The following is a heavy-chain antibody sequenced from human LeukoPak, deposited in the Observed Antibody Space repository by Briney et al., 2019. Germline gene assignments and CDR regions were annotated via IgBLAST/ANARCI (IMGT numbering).Heavy chain of an antibody. J-gene: IGHJ4*02. D-gene: IGHD1-1*01. CDR3: ARGHLEY. V-gene: IGHV3-7*01. CDR1: GFTFSSYW. Sequence: GGSLRLSCAASGFTFSSYWMSWVRQAPGKGLEWVANIKRDGSEEYYLDSVKGRFTISRDNAKNSLNSLRAEDTAVYYCARGHLEYRGQGTRVTASS. CDR2: IKRDGSEE.